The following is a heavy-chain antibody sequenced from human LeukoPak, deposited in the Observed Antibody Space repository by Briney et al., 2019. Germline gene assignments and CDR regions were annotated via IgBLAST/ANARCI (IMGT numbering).Heavy chain of an antibody. CDR1: GFTFSSYS. J-gene: IGHJ4*02. D-gene: IGHD1-26*01. Sequence: GGCLRLSCAASGFTFSSYSMNWVRQAPGKGLEWVSSISSSSSYIYYADSVKGRFTISRDNAKNSLYLQMNNLRAEDTAVYYCARGGFGGSSFSPYWGQGTLVTVSS. CDR2: ISSSSSYI. V-gene: IGHV3-21*01. CDR3: ARGGFGGSSFSPY.